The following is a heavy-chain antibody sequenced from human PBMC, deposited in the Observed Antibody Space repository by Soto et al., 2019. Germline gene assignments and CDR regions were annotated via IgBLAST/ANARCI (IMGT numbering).Heavy chain of an antibody. CDR1: GGSFSGYY. D-gene: IGHD6-19*01. J-gene: IGHJ4*02. Sequence: SSETLSLTCAVYGGSFSGYYWSWIRQPPGKGLEWIGEINHSGSTNYNPSLKSRVTISVDTSKNQFSLKLSSVTAADTAVYYCARVVSVWLDRSDNDYWGQGTLVTVSS. CDR3: ARVVSVWLDRSDNDY. V-gene: IGHV4-34*01. CDR2: INHSGST.